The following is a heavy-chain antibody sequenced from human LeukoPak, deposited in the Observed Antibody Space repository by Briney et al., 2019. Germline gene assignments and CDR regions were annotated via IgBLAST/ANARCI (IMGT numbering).Heavy chain of an antibody. CDR3: ARATTQFDLWTTTYYMDV. CDR1: GFTFSNYS. CDR2: ISRSSTTI. V-gene: IGHV3-48*04. D-gene: IGHD3-3*01. J-gene: IGHJ6*03. Sequence: QPGGSLRLSCAASGFTFSNYSMNWVRQAPGKGLEWVSYISRSSTTIYYADSVKGRFTISRDSAKNSLNLQMNSLRAEDTAVYYCARATTQFDLWTTTYYMDVWGKGTTVTVSS.